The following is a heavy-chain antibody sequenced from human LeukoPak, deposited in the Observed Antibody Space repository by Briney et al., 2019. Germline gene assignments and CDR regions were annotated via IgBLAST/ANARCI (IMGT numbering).Heavy chain of an antibody. CDR1: GFTVIDYY. CDR3: ADSYYYGSGSLLDYYYGMDV. Sequence: PRGSLSLAFSASGFTVIDYYIGWSPPTPGKGVGWGSCTSSTISDTNCADSVKGRFTSSRDNAKESLFLQMNSLRAEDTGVYYCADSYYYGSGSLLDYYYGMDVWGKGTTVTVSS. J-gene: IGHJ6*04. CDR2: TSSTISDT. D-gene: IGHD3-10*01. V-gene: IGHV3-11*06.